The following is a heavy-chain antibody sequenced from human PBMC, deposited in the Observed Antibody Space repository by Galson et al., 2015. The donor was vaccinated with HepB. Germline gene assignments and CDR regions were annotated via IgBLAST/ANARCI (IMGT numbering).Heavy chain of an antibody. CDR2: ISGDNGNT. J-gene: IGHJ4*02. Sequence: SVKVSCKASGYTFTIYGISWVRQAPGQGLEWMGWISGDNGNTNYVQKFQGRVTMTTDTSTSTAYMELRSLRSDDTAVYYCARVPIAVAGLWSPIDYWGQGTLVTVSS. CDR3: ARVPIAVAGLWSPIDY. V-gene: IGHV1-18*04. D-gene: IGHD6-19*01. CDR1: GYTFTIYG.